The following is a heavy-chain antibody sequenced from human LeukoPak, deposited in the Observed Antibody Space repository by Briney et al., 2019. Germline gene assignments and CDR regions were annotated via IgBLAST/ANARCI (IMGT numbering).Heavy chain of an antibody. D-gene: IGHD4-17*01. Sequence: GGSLRLSCAASGFTYSLFWMSWVRQAPGKGLEWVANIKQDGSEKYYVDPVKGRFTISRDNAERSLYLQMNSLRAEDTAVYYCARGFASGDYGADWGQGTLVTVSS. CDR3: ARGFASGDYGAD. CDR1: GFTYSLFW. CDR2: IKQDGSEK. J-gene: IGHJ4*02. V-gene: IGHV3-7*01.